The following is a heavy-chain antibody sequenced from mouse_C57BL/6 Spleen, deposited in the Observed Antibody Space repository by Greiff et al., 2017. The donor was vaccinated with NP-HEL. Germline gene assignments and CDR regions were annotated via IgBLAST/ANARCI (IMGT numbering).Heavy chain of an antibody. Sequence: EVKLVESGPELVKPGASVKMSCKASGYTFTDYNMHWVKQSHGKSLEWIGYINPNNGGTSYNQKFKGKATLTVNKSSSTAYMELRSLTSEDSAVYYCARGSQTAQAAWFAYWGQGTLVTVSA. D-gene: IGHD3-2*02. CDR3: ARGSQTAQAAWFAY. V-gene: IGHV1-22*01. CDR1: GYTFTDYN. J-gene: IGHJ3*01. CDR2: INPNNGGT.